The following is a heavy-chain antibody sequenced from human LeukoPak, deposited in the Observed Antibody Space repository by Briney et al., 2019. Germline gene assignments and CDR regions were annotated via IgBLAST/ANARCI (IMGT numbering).Heavy chain of an antibody. CDR3: AKDASSGRYEGLHGVRGYYYNYMDV. CDR1: GFIPSSYG. CDR2: ISHDGSNK. Sequence: GRSLRLSCAASGFIPSSYGIHWVRQAPGKGLEWVAVISHDGSNKKYADSVKGRFSISRDNSKNTLYLQMSGLRPEDTAVYYCAKDASSGRYEGLHGVRGYYYNYMDVWGKGTTVTISS. J-gene: IGHJ6*03. V-gene: IGHV3-30*18. D-gene: IGHD6-19*01.